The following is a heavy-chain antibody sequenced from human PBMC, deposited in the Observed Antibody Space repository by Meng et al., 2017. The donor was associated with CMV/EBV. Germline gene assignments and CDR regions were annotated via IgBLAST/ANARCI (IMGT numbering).Heavy chain of an antibody. J-gene: IGHJ4*02. Sequence: KASGYTFTGYYMDWVRQAPGQGLEWMGWINPNSGGTNYAQKLQGRVTMTRDTSISTAYMELSRLRSDDTAVYYCARVFSRRDGYNVDYWGQGTLATVSS. CDR3: ARVFSRRDGYNVDY. D-gene: IGHD5-24*01. CDR1: GYTFTGYY. CDR2: INPNSGGT. V-gene: IGHV1-2*02.